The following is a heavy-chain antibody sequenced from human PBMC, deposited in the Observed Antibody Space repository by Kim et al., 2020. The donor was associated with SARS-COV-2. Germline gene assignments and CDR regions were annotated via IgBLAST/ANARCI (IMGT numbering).Heavy chain of an antibody. CDR1: GFTFSSYG. Sequence: GGSLRLSCAASGFTFSSYGMHWVRQAPGKGLEWVAVIWYDGSNKYYADSVKGRFTISRDNSKNTLYLQMNSLRAEDTAVYYCARSSGDWNYYMGYFQHWGQGTLVTVSS. CDR3: ARSSGDWNYYMGYFQH. V-gene: IGHV3-33*01. D-gene: IGHD1-7*01. J-gene: IGHJ1*01. CDR2: IWYDGSNK.